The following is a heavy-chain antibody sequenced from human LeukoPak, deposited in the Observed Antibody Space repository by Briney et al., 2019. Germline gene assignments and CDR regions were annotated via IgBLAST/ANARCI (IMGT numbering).Heavy chain of an antibody. J-gene: IGHJ4*02. D-gene: IGHD4-17*01. CDR1: GYTFTSYG. CDR2: ISAYNGNT. V-gene: IGHV1-18*01. Sequence: ASVKVSCKASGYTFTSYGISWVRQAPGQGLEWMGWISAYNGNTNYAQKFQGRVTLTRDTSTSTVYMELSSLRSEDTAVYYCARDQTYGDYGGIPDYWGQGTLVTVSS. CDR3: ARDQTYGDYGGIPDY.